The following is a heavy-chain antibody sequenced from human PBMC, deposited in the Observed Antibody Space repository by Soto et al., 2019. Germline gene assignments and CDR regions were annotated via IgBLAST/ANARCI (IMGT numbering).Heavy chain of an antibody. Sequence: QAQVVQSGAEVRKPGSSVKLSCKASEGTFNSYAIAWVRQAPGQGLEWMGGIIPYYNTLNYAQKFQDRVTITADDSTNTVYMELSSLRSYDTAVYFCSSWGRRWYPYFFDSWAQGTLVTVSS. CDR1: EGTFNSYA. D-gene: IGHD6-13*01. CDR2: IIPYYNTL. J-gene: IGHJ4*02. V-gene: IGHV1-69*01. CDR3: SSWGRRWYPYFFDS.